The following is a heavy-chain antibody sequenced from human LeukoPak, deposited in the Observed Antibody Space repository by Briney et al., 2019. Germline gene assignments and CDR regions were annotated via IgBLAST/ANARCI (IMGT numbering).Heavy chain of an antibody. CDR1: GYTFTSYG. CDR3: ARDLLYMTTVTTSGY. J-gene: IGHJ4*02. V-gene: IGHV1-18*01. CDR2: ISAYNGNT. D-gene: IGHD4-17*01. Sequence: ASVKVSCKASGYTFTSYGISWVRQAPGQGLEWMGWISAYNGNTNYAQKLQGRVTMTTDTSTSTAYMELRSLRSDDTAVYYCARDLLYMTTVTTSGYWGQGTLVTVSS.